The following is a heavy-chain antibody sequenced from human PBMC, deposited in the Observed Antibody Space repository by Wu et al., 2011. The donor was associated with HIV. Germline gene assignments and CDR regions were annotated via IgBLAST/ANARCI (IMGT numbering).Heavy chain of an antibody. CDR3: SRGRGWQERD. Sequence: QVHLVQSGAEVKKPGASVKVSCKASGYTFTDYYIHWVRQAPGQGPEWMGWFNPVNGGTKYAQKFQGRVTMIRNTSISIAYMELSSLRFDDTAVYYCSRGRGWQERDWGQGTLVTVSS. CDR2: FNPVNGGT. CDR1: GYTFTDYY. D-gene: IGHD2-15*01. V-gene: IGHV1-2*02. J-gene: IGHJ4*02.